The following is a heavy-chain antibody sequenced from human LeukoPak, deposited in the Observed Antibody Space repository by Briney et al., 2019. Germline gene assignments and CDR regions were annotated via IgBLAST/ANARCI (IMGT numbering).Heavy chain of an antibody. Sequence: TPSETLSLTCTVSGGSISSGGYYWSWIRQHPGKGLEWIGYIYYSGSTYYNPSLKSRVTISVDTSKNQFSLKLSFVTAADTAVYYCARVDSWSSIDSWGQGTLVTVSS. J-gene: IGHJ4*02. CDR1: GGSISSGGYY. D-gene: IGHD6-6*01. V-gene: IGHV4-31*03. CDR3: ARVDSWSSIDS. CDR2: IYYSGST.